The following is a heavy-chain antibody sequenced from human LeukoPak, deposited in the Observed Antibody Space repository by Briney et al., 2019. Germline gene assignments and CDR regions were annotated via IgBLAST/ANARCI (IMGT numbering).Heavy chain of an antibody. CDR1: GYTFTGYY. CDR2: VNPNNGGT. V-gene: IGHV1-2*06. CDR3: ARGTYVSSSVGSLYYYFMDV. D-gene: IGHD6-6*01. J-gene: IGHJ6*03. Sequence: ASVKVSCKASGYTFTGYYMHWVRQAPGQGLEWMGRVNPNNGGTNYAQKFQGRVTMTRDTSISTAYMELSRLRFDDTAVYYCARGTYVSSSVGSLYYYFMDVWGKGTTVIVSS.